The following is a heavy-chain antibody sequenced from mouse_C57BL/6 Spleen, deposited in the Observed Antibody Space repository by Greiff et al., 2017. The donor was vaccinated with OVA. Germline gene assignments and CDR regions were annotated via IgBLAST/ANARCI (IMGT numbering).Heavy chain of an antibody. D-gene: IGHD1-1*01. V-gene: IGHV1-82*01. CDR2: IYPGDGDT. CDR1: GYAFSSSW. CDR3: ARVTTGAMDY. J-gene: IGHJ4*01. Sequence: VQLQQSGPELVKPGASVKISCKASGYAFSSSWMNWVKQRPGKGLEWIGRIYPGDGDTNYNGKFKGKATLTADKSSSTAYMQLSILTSEDSAVYFCARVTTGAMDYWGQGTSVTVSS.